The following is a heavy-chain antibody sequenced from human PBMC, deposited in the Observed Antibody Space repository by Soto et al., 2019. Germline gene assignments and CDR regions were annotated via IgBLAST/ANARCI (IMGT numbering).Heavy chain of an antibody. J-gene: IGHJ3*02. CDR3: ARHSPYYHDSSGYYYDGAFDI. Sequence: PSETLSLTCTVSGGSISSSNYYWGWIRQPPGKGLEWIGSIYYSGSTNYNPSLKSRVTISVDTSKNQFSLKLSSVTAADTAVYYCARHSPYYHDSSGYYYDGAFDIWGQGTMLTVSS. CDR2: IYYSGST. D-gene: IGHD3-22*01. CDR1: GGSISSSNYY. V-gene: IGHV4-39*01.